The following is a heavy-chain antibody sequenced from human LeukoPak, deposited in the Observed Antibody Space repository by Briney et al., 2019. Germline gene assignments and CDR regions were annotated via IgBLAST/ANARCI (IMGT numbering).Heavy chain of an antibody. CDR3: VRDNPRCCGVVPANIDDY. V-gene: IGHV3-48*01. D-gene: IGHD2-15*01. CDR1: GFIFSRDS. J-gene: IGHJ4*02. CDR2: INGGGSPI. Sequence: GGSLRLSCAASGFIFSRDSMNWVRQAPGKGLEWVSYINGGGSPIFYADSVRGRFTISRDNAKNSLYLQMNSLRAEDTAVYYCVRDNPRCCGVVPANIDDYWGQGTLVTVSS.